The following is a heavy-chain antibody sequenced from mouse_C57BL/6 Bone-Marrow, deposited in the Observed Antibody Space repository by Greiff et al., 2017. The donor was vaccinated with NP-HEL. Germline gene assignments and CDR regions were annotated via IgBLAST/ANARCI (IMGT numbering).Heavy chain of an antibody. CDR1: GYTFTSYW. D-gene: IGHD1-1*01. J-gene: IGHJ4*01. CDR2: IHPSDSDT. V-gene: IGHV1-74*01. CDR3: ARYCGSSYYAMDY. Sequence: VQLQQPGAELVKPGASVKVTCKASGYTFTSYWMHWVKQRPGQGLEWIGRIHPSDSDTNYNQKFKGKATLTVDKSTSTAYMQLSMLTSEDSAVYYCARYCGSSYYAMDYWGQGTAVTVSS.